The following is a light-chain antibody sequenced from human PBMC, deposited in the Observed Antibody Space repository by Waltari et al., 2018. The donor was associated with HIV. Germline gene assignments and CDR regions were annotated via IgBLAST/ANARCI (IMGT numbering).Light chain of an antibody. J-gene: IGLJ2*01. CDR2: DHR. CDR1: NGSSSSDY. Sequence: NFILTQPHSVSESPGKTATISCTRSNGSSSSDYEQGYQQRLGSAPTVVIYDHRQRPSGVPDRFSGSIDSSSNSASLTISGLRSEDEADYYCQSSYSNSQVFGGGTKLTVL. CDR3: QSSYSNSQV. V-gene: IGLV6-57*03.